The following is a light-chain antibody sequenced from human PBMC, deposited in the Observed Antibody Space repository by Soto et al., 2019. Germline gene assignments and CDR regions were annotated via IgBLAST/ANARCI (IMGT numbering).Light chain of an antibody. CDR2: DVD. CDR3: NSYTSSSTYVV. Sequence: QSALTQPASVSGSPGQSITISCTGTSSDVGGYHHVSWYQHHPGKAPKLMIYDVDNRPSGVSNRFSGSKSGNTASLTISGLQAEDEADYYCNSYTSSSTYVVFGGGTKLTVL. V-gene: IGLV2-14*03. J-gene: IGLJ2*01. CDR1: SSDVGGYHH.